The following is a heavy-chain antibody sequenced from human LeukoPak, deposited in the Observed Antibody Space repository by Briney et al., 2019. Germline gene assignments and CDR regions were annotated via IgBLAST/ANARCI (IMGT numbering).Heavy chain of an antibody. J-gene: IGHJ5*02. CDR2: IYHSGST. CDR1: GGSISSGGYS. D-gene: IGHD6-13*01. V-gene: IGHV4-30-2*01. CDR3: ARDLVAAAGTRRFDP. Sequence: SQTLSLTCAVSGGSISSGGYSWSWIRQPPGKGLEWIGYIYHSGSTYYNPSLKSRVTISVDTSKNQFSLKLSSVTAADTAVYYCARDLVAAAGTRRFDPWGQGTLVTVSS.